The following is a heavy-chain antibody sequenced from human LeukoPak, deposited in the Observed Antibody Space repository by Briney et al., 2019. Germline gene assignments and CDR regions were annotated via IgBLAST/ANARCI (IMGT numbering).Heavy chain of an antibody. V-gene: IGHV4-38-2*02. D-gene: IGHD2-15*01. CDR1: GYSISSGYY. CDR2: IHTSGST. Sequence: PSETLSLTCTVSGYSISSGYYWGWIRQPPGKGLEWIGSIHTSGSTNYNPSLKSRVTMSVDTSKNQFSLKLSSVTAADTAVYYCARVICSGGSCRFDYWGQGTLVTVSS. CDR3: ARVICSGGSCRFDY. J-gene: IGHJ4*02.